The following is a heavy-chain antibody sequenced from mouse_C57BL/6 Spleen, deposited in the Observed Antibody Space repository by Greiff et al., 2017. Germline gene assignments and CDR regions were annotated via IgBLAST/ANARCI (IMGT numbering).Heavy chain of an antibody. V-gene: IGHV1-52*01. Sequence: QVQLQQPGAELVRPGSSVKLSCKASGYTFTSYWMHWVKQRPIQGLEWIGNIDPSDSDTHYNQKFKDKATLTVDKSSSTAYMQLSSLTSEDSAVYYCARLGEAWFAYWGQGTLVTVSA. D-gene: IGHD4-1*01. CDR1: GYTFTSYW. J-gene: IGHJ3*01. CDR2: IDPSDSDT. CDR3: ARLGEAWFAY.